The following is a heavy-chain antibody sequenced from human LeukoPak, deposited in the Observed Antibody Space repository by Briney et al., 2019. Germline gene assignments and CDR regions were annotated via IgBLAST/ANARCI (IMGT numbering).Heavy chain of an antibody. CDR3: ARGVNYSFDY. V-gene: IGHV6-1*01. Sequence: SQTLLLTCAISGDSVSSDSAAWNWIRQSPSRGLEWLGSTYHRSKWYNDYAASVISRISVSPDTPKNQFSLQLDSVTPEDTAVYYCARGVNYSFDYWGQGTLVTVSS. CDR1: GDSVSSDSAA. J-gene: IGHJ4*02. CDR2: TYHRSKWYN. D-gene: IGHD1-7*01.